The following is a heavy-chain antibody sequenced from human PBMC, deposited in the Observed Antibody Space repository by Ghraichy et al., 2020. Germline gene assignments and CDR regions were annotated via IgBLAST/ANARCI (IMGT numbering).Heavy chain of an antibody. Sequence: SETLSLTCAVYGGSFSGYYWSWIRQPPGKGLEWIGEINHSGSTNYNPSLKSRVTISVDTSKNQFSLKLSSVTAADTAVYYCARGLYFWSGYYVFLRKPGYYFDYWGQGTLVTVSS. CDR3: ARGLYFWSGYYVFLRKPGYYFDY. J-gene: IGHJ4*02. CDR2: INHSGST. CDR1: GGSFSGYY. V-gene: IGHV4-34*01. D-gene: IGHD3-3*01.